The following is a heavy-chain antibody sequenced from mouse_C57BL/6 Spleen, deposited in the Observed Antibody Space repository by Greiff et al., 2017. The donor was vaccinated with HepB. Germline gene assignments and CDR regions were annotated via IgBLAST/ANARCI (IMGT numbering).Heavy chain of an antibody. V-gene: IGHV1-69*01. Sequence: QVQLKQPGAELVMPGASVKLSCKASGYTFTSYWMHWVKQRPGQGLEWIGEIDPSDSYTNYNQKFKGKSTLTVDKSSSTAYRQLSSLTSEDSAVYYCARKGGYDYDEYYFDYWGQGTTLTVSS. J-gene: IGHJ2*01. CDR1: GYTFTSYW. D-gene: IGHD2-4*01. CDR3: ARKGGYDYDEYYFDY. CDR2: IDPSDSYT.